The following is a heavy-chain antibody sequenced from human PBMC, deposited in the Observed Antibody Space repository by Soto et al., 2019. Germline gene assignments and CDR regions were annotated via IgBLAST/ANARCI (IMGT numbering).Heavy chain of an antibody. J-gene: IGHJ4*02. CDR2: ISYDGSNK. V-gene: IGHV3-30*18. CDR3: AKVPLPGYCSGCSCYSFDY. CDR1: GFTFSSYG. D-gene: IGHD2-15*01. Sequence: QVQLVESGGGVVQPGRSLRLSCAASGFTFSSYGTHWVRQAPGKGLEWVAVISYDGSNKYYADSVKGRFPISRDNSKNTLYLQMNSLGEEDTAVYYCAKVPLPGYCSGCSCYSFDYWGQGPVVTVSS.